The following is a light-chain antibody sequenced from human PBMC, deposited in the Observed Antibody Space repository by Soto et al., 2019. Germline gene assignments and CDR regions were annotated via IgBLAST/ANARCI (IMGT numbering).Light chain of an antibody. Sequence: DIPLTQSPSFLSASVGDRVTITCRASQGISSHLAWYQQKPGKAPKLLIYAASTLQSGVPSRFSGSGSGTEFTLTVSSLQPEDFATYYCQQLNSYPITVGQGTRLEIK. CDR2: AAS. CDR3: QQLNSYPIT. V-gene: IGKV1-9*01. J-gene: IGKJ5*01. CDR1: QGISSH.